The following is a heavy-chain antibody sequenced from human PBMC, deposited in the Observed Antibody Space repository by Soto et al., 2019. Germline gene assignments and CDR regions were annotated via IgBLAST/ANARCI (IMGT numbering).Heavy chain of an antibody. CDR3: AHRSASQLDLRH. CDR1: GFSLSTGGVG. D-gene: IGHD1-7*01. CDR2: IFWDDDK. V-gene: IGHV2-5*02. Sequence: QITLKESGPTLVKPTQTLTLTCTFSGFSLSTGGVGVGWIRQPPGKALEWLGFIFWDDDKRYSPSLKSRLTITKDTSKNQVVLTITNMDPVDTATYYCAHRSASQLDLRHWGQGTLVTVSS. J-gene: IGHJ4*02.